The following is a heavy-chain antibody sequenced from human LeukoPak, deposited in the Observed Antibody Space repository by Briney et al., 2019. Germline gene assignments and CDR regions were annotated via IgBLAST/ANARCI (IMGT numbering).Heavy chain of an antibody. V-gene: IGHV1-69*13. CDR2: IIPIFGTA. J-gene: IGHJ4*02. CDR3: ARGSRLGPSRADY. CDR1: GGTFSSYA. Sequence: SVKVSCKASGGTFSSYAIGWVRQAPGQGLEWMGGIIPIFGTANYAQKFQGRVTITADESTSTAYMELSSLRSEDTAVYYCARGSRLGPSRADYWGQGTLVTVSS. D-gene: IGHD2-2*01.